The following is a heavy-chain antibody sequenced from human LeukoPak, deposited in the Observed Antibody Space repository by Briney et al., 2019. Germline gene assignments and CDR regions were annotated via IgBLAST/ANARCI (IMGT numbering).Heavy chain of an antibody. V-gene: IGHV3-74*01. CDR2: INSDGSTT. CDR3: AGDLYYHSAGDY. Sequence: GGSLKLSCAASGFTFSSYWMHWVRQTPGKGLVWVSLINSDGSTTSYADSVKGRFTISRDNAKNTLYLQMSSLTAEDTALYYCAGDLYYHSAGDYWGQGTLVTVSS. J-gene: IGHJ4*02. D-gene: IGHD3-22*01. CDR1: GFTFSSYW.